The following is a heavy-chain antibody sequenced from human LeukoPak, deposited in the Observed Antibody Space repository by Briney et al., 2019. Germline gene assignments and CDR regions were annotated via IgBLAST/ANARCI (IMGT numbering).Heavy chain of an antibody. D-gene: IGHD3-22*01. CDR1: GFTVSSNY. J-gene: IGHJ4*02. Sequence: PGGSLRLSCAASGFTVSSNYMSWVRQAPGKGLEWVSVIYSGDSTYYADSVKGRFTISRDNAQNSLYLQMSSLGAEDTALYFCSRFLYHTTGYHYFDSWGQGTLVTVSS. CDR2: IYSGDST. V-gene: IGHV3-66*01. CDR3: SRFLYHTTGYHYFDS.